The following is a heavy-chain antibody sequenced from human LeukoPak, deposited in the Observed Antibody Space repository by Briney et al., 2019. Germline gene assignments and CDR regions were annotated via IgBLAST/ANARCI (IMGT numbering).Heavy chain of an antibody. CDR1: GYTLTELS. D-gene: IGHD3-10*01. J-gene: IGHJ6*03. Sequence: ASVKVSCKVSGYTLTELSMHWVRQAPGKGLEWMGGFDPEDGDTIYAQKFQGRVTMTRNTSISTAYMELSSLRSEDTAVYYCAIRYGSGEKYYYYYYMDVWGKGTTVTVSS. CDR3: AIRYGSGEKYYYYYYMDV. V-gene: IGHV1-24*01. CDR2: FDPEDGDT.